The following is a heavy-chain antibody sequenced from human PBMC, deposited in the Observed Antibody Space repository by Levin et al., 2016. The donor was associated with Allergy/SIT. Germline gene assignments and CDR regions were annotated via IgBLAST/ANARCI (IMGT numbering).Heavy chain of an antibody. J-gene: IGHJ6*02. V-gene: IGHV3-23*01. Sequence: VRQAPGKGLEWVSAISGSGGSTYYADSVKGRFTISRDNSKNTLYLQMNSLRAEDTAVYYCAKEDGYLPYYYYGMDVWGQGTTVTVSS. CDR2: ISGSGGST. D-gene: IGHD5-24*01. CDR3: AKEDGYLPYYYYGMDV.